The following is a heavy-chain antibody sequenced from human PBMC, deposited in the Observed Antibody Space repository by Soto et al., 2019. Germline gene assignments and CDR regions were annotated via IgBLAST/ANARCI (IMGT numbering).Heavy chain of an antibody. J-gene: IGHJ4*02. Sequence: GGSLRLSCAASGFTFSSYAMGWVRQGPGKGLEWVAVVSIGGSTHYADSVKGRFTISRDNSKNTLSLQMNSLTAEDTAVYFCAKRRGAGGHFDCWGQGALVTVSS. CDR1: GFTFSSYA. D-gene: IGHD2-15*01. CDR2: VSIGGST. V-gene: IGHV3-23*01. CDR3: AKRRGAGGHFDC.